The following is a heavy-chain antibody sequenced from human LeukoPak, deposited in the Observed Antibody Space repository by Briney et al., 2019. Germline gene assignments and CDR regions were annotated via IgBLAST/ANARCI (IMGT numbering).Heavy chain of an antibody. CDR1: GGSISSYY. Sequence: PSETLSLTCTVSGGSISSYYWSWIRQPAGKGLEWIGRIYSSGKSNYNPSLTSRVTMSVDTSKNHFSLKVSSVTAADTAVYYCATDGGLERRMGYYDIWSQGTMVTVSS. V-gene: IGHV4-4*07. CDR2: IYSSGKS. J-gene: IGHJ3*02. D-gene: IGHD1-1*01. CDR3: ATDGGLERRMGYYDI.